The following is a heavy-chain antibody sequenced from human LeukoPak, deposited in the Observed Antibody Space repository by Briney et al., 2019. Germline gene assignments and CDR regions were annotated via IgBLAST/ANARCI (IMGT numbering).Heavy chain of an antibody. CDR1: GFTSSRYA. D-gene: IGHD3-9*01. V-gene: IGHV3-64D*06. Sequence: GGSLRLSCSASGFTSSRYAMHWVRQAPGKGLEYVSAISSSGGSTYHADSVKGRFTISRDNSKDTLYLQMSSLRAEDTTVYYCVKSAGFDWLSPLDAFDIWGQGTMVTVSS. CDR2: ISSSGGST. J-gene: IGHJ3*02. CDR3: VKSAGFDWLSPLDAFDI.